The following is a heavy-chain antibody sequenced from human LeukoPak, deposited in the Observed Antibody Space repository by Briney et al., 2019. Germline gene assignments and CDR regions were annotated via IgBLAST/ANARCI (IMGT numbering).Heavy chain of an antibody. Sequence: GGSLRLSCAASGFTFSDHYMDWVRQAPGKGLEWVGRTRNRAHSYTTEYAASVKGRFTISRDNAKNSLYLQMNSLRAEDTAVYYCARGDSGSYLVPWGQGTLVTVSS. CDR1: GFTFSDHY. CDR2: TRNRAHSYTT. V-gene: IGHV3-72*01. CDR3: ARGDSGSYLVP. J-gene: IGHJ4*02. D-gene: IGHD1-26*01.